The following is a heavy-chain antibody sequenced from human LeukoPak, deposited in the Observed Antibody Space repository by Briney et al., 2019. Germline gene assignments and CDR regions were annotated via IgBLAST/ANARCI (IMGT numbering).Heavy chain of an antibody. CDR3: ATVITGAFRAVAGSASAPTLI. CDR1: GYTLTELS. CDR2: FDPEDGET. J-gene: IGHJ3*02. D-gene: IGHD6-19*01. Sequence: ASVKVSCKVSGYTLTELSMHWVRQAPGKGLEWMGGFDPEDGETIYAQRFQGRVTMTEDTSTDTAYMELSSLRSEDTAVYYCATVITGAFRAVAGSASAPTLIW. V-gene: IGHV1-24*01.